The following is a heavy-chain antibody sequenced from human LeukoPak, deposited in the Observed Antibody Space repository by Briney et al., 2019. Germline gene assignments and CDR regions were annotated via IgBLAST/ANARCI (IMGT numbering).Heavy chain of an antibody. CDR3: ARSRGGYYYFDY. Sequence: VASVKVSCKASGYTFTSYAMHWVRQAPGQRLEWMGWINAGNGNTKYSQEFQGRVTITRDTSASTAYMELSSLRSEDMAVYYCARSRGGYYYFDYWGQGTLVTVSS. V-gene: IGHV1-3*03. CDR2: INAGNGNT. D-gene: IGHD3-16*01. J-gene: IGHJ4*02. CDR1: GYTFTSYA.